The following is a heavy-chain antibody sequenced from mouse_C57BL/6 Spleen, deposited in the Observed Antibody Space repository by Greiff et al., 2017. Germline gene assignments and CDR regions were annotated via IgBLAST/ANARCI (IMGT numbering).Heavy chain of an antibody. Sequence: EVQRVESGPGLVKPSQSLSLTCSVTGYSITSGYYWNWIRQFPGNKLEWMGYISYDGSNNYNPSLKNRISITRDTSKNQFFLKLNSVTTEDTATYYCAREESYYGSTLSSMDYWGQGTSVTVSS. D-gene: IGHD1-1*01. CDR3: AREESYYGSTLSSMDY. J-gene: IGHJ4*01. V-gene: IGHV3-6*01. CDR1: GYSITSGYY. CDR2: ISYDGSN.